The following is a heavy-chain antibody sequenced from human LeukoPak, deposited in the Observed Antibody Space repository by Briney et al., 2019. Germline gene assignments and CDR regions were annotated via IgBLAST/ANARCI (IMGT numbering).Heavy chain of an antibody. CDR2: IYPGDSDT. J-gene: IGHJ5*02. V-gene: IGHV5-51*01. CDR1: GYSFTSYW. CDR3: ARTGVPAVPLSWFDP. D-gene: IGHD2-2*01. Sequence: GESLKISCKGSGYSFTSYWIGWVRQMPGKGPEWMGIIYPGDSDTRYSPSFQGQVTISADKSISTAYLQWSSLKASDTAMYYCARTGVPAVPLSWFDPWGQGTLVTVSS.